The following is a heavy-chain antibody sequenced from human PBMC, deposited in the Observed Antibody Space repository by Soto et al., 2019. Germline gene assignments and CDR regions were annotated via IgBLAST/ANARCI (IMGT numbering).Heavy chain of an antibody. CDR1: GGTFSSYA. D-gene: IGHD3-22*01. Sequence: QVQLVQSGAEVKKPGSSVKVSCKASGGTFSSYAISWVRQAPGQGLEWMGGIIRIFGTADYAQKLQGRVTITADESTSTAYMELSSLRYEDTAVYYCASQYDSSGYYYRGLDYWGQGTLVTVCS. J-gene: IGHJ4*02. CDR3: ASQYDSSGYYYRGLDY. V-gene: IGHV1-69*12. CDR2: IIRIFGTA.